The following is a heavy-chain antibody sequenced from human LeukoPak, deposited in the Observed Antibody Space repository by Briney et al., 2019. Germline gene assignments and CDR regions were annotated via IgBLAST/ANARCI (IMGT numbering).Heavy chain of an antibody. CDR3: AGQRIGVAGNLDY. V-gene: IGHV4-39*01. Sequence: PSETLSLTCTVSGGSVSSSCYYWGWIRQPPGKGLQWFGRIYESGSTYYNPSLKSRVTISVDTSANQSPLKLSSVTAAHTAVYYCAGQRIGVAGNLDYWGQGTLVTVSS. D-gene: IGHD6-19*01. CDR2: IYESGST. J-gene: IGHJ4*02. CDR1: GGSVSSSCYY.